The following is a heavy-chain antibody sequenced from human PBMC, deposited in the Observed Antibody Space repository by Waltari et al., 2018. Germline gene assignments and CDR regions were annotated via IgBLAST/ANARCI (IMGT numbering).Heavy chain of an antibody. D-gene: IGHD1-26*01. CDR1: GYSISSGYW. CDR2: IYYSGTI. CDR3: ANNEWGLPVS. Sequence: QVQLQESGPGLVKPSEDLSLTCTVSGYSISSGYWWGWIRQPPGKGLEWIASIYYSGTIQYNPSLWSRAIISADTSKNQFSLRLTSVTAADTAVYYCANNEWGLPVSWGQGTVVTVSS. V-gene: IGHV4-38-2*02. J-gene: IGHJ5*02.